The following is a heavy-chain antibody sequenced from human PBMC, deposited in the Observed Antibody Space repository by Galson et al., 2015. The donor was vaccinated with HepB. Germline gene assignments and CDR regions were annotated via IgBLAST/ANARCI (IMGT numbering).Heavy chain of an antibody. D-gene: IGHD5-24*01. CDR1: GFTFSSYG. CDR2: ISYDGSNK. V-gene: IGHV3-30*18. Sequence: SLRLSCAASGFTFSSYGMHWVRQAPGKGLEWVAVISYDGSNKYYADSVKGRFTTSRDNSKNTLSLQMNSLRAEDTAVYYCAKAWLQFSLPTMYFDYWGQGTLVTVSS. J-gene: IGHJ4*02. CDR3: AKAWLQFSLPTMYFDY.